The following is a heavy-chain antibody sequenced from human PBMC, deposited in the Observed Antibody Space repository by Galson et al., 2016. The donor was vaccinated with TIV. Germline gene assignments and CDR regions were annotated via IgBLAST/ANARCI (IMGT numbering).Heavy chain of an antibody. CDR1: GFTFSSHG. D-gene: IGHD3-22*01. J-gene: IGHJ4*02. V-gene: IGHV3-23*01. CDR3: AKVPRIVLVIGDPYFFDY. Sequence: SLRLSCAAAGFTFSSHGMSWVRQAPGKGLEWVSGISAGGGTTHYAGSVKGRFTISRDNSRNTLYLQMNSLRAEDTAVYYCAKVPRIVLVIGDPYFFDYWGQGTLVTVSS. CDR2: ISAGGGTT.